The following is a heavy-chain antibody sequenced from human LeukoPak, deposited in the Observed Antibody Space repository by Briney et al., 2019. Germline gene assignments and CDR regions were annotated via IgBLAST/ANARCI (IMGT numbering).Heavy chain of an antibody. CDR2: INPNSGGT. CDR3: ARAAAAGPTHFDY. CDR1: GYTFTGYY. D-gene: IGHD6-13*01. Sequence: ASVKVSCEASGYTFTGYYMHWVRQAPGQGLEWMGWINPNSGGTNYAQKFQGRVTMTRDTSISTAYMELSRLRSDDTAVYYCARAAAAGPTHFDYWGQGTLVTVSS. J-gene: IGHJ4*02. V-gene: IGHV1-2*02.